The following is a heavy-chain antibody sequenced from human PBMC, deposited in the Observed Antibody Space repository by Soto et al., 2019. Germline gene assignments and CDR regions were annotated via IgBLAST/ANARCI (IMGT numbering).Heavy chain of an antibody. CDR3: ARDLYGAYSSSWASGMDV. J-gene: IGHJ6*02. CDR1: GFTFSSYD. Sequence: GGSLRLSCAASGFTFSSYDMHWVRQATGKGLEWVSAIGTAGDTYYPGSVKGRLTISRENAKNSLYLQMNSLRAGDTAVYYCARDLYGAYSSSWASGMDVWGQGTTVTVSS. V-gene: IGHV3-13*01. CDR2: IGTAGDT. D-gene: IGHD6-13*01.